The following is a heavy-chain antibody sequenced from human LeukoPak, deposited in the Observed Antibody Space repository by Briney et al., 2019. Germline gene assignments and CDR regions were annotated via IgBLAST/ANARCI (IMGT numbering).Heavy chain of an antibody. J-gene: IGHJ6*02. V-gene: IGHV3-33*01. Sequence: GALELSFAASGFPFSSYGMHWVRPAPGQGLEWVAVIWYGGGNKEYADSVKGRFTISRDNSNNTLCLQMNSLRAEDTAVYYCARGRITMFRGVFRLEYQYGMDVWGQGTTVTVSS. CDR3: ARGRITMFRGVFRLEYQYGMDV. CDR1: GFPFSSYG. D-gene: IGHD3-10*01. CDR2: IWYGGGNK.